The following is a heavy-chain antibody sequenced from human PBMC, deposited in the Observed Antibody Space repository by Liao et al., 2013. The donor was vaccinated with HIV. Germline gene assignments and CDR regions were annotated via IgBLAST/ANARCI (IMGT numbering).Heavy chain of an antibody. V-gene: IGHV4-4*08. J-gene: IGHJ6*03. CDR3: ARTGGTYYYYYYMDV. Sequence: QVQLQESGPGLVKPSETLSLTCTVSGGSISSYYWSWIRQPPGKGLEWIGSIYTSGSTNYNPSLKSRVTISVDTSKNQFSLKLSSVTAADTAVYYCARTGGTYYYYYYMDVWGKGTTVTVSS. CDR1: GGSISSYY. D-gene: IGHD7-27*01. CDR2: IYTSGST.